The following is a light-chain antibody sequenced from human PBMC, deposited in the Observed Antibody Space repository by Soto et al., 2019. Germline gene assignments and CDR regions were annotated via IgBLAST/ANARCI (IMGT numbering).Light chain of an antibody. CDR3: PSYDSSRSVV. Sequence: QSVLTQPPSVSGAPGQRVTISCTGSSSNIGAGYDVPWYQQLPGTAPKLLIYGNTNRPSGVPDRFSGSKSGTSASLAITGRPAEDEADYCCPSYDSSRSVVFGGGTKLTVL. V-gene: IGLV1-40*01. CDR2: GNT. CDR1: SSNIGAGYD. J-gene: IGLJ2*01.